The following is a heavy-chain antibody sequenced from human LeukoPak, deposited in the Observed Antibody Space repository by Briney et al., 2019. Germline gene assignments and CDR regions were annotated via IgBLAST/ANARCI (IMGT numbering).Heavy chain of an antibody. V-gene: IGHV4-38-2*02. J-gene: IGHJ3*02. Sequence: SETLSLTCTVSGYSISSGYYWGWIRQPPGKGLEWIGSIYHSGSTYYNPSLKSRVTISVDTSKNQFSLKLSSVTAADTAVYYCARDLSGGSDAFDIWGQGTMVTVSS. CDR2: IYHSGST. CDR1: GYSISSGYY. CDR3: ARDLSGGSDAFDI. D-gene: IGHD1-26*01.